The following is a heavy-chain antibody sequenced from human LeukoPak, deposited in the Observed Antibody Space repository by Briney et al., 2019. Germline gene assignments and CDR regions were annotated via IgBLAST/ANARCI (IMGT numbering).Heavy chain of an antibody. J-gene: IGHJ3*02. CDR2: ISGYNGKT. CDR1: GYTFTNYG. CDR3: ARRFSSSWYYVFDM. D-gene: IGHD6-13*01. V-gene: IGHV1-18*01. Sequence: ASVKVSCKTSGYTFTNYGISWVRQAPGQGLERMGWISGYNGKTDYAQKVQGRVTLTIDKSTSTAHMELRNLTSDDTAVYYCARRFSSSWYYVFDMWGQGTMVTVSS.